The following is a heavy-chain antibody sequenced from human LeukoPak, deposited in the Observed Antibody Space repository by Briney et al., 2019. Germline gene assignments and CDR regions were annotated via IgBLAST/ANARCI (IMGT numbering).Heavy chain of an antibody. CDR3: ARGREGIAARWWVEEPRWYFFDP. CDR1: GFTFDSYW. D-gene: IGHD6-6*01. CDR2: ISSSSSYI. V-gene: IGHV3-21*01. J-gene: IGHJ5*02. Sequence: GGSLRLSCAASGFTFDSYWMSWVRQAPGKGLEWVSSISSSSSYIYYADSVKGRFTISRDNAMNSLDLQMNSLRAEDTAVYYCARGREGIAARWWVEEPRWYFFDPWGQGTLVTVSS.